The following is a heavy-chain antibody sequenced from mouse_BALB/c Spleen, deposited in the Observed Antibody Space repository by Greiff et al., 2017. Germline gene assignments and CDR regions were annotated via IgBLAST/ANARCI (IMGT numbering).Heavy chain of an antibody. J-gene: IGHJ4*01. Sequence: EVKLMESGGGLVKPGGSLKLSCAASGFTFSSYAMSWVRQTPEKRLEWVASISSGGSTYYPDSVKGRFTISRDNARNIRYLQMSSLRSEDTAMYYCARWYAAYYYAMDYWGQGTSVTVSS. D-gene: IGHD1-1*02. CDR2: ISSGGST. CDR1: GFTFSSYA. V-gene: IGHV5-6-5*01. CDR3: ARWYAAYYYAMDY.